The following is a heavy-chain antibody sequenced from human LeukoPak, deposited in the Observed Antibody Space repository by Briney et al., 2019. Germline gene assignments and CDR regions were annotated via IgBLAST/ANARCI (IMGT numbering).Heavy chain of an antibody. J-gene: IGHJ6*03. Sequence: WASVTVSCKASGYAFTVYYMHWVRQAPGQGLEWMGWINPNSGGTNYAQKFQGRVTMTRDTSISTAYMELSRLRSDDTAVYYCARVAKPTYYYYYYMDVWGKGTTVTVSS. CDR3: ARVAKPTYYYYYYMDV. CDR2: INPNSGGT. CDR1: GYAFTVYY. V-gene: IGHV1-2*02.